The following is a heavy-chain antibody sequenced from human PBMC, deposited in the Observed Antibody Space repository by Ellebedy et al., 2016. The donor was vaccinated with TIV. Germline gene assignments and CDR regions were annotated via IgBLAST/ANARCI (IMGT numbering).Heavy chain of an antibody. CDR1: GYSFTDYL. CDR3: ARSPGFDWLRALDY. J-gene: IGHJ4*02. CDR2: IHPGDSDT. D-gene: IGHD3-9*01. Sequence: ASVKVSCKGSGYSFTDYLIGWVRQMPGKGLEWMGFIHPGDSDTTYSPSFQGQVTISADKSISTAYLQWSSLKASDTAVYYCARSPGFDWLRALDYWGQGTLVTVSS. V-gene: IGHV5-51*01.